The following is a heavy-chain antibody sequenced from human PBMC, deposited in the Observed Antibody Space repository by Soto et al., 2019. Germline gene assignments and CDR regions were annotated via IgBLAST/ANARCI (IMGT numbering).Heavy chain of an antibody. Sequence: ASVKVSCKASGGTFSSYAISWVRQAPGQGLEWMGGIIPIFGTANYAQKFQGRVTITADESTSTAYMELSSLRSEDTAVYYCARSGIYGSGSYYLYWYFDLWGRGTLVTVSS. V-gene: IGHV1-69*13. CDR2: IIPIFGTA. CDR3: ARSGIYGSGSYYLYWYFDL. D-gene: IGHD3-10*01. CDR1: GGTFSSYA. J-gene: IGHJ2*01.